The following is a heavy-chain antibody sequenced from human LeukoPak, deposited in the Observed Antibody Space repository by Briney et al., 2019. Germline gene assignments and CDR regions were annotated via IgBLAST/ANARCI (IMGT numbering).Heavy chain of an antibody. CDR2: INSDGSTT. CDR1: GFTFSSYA. J-gene: IGHJ4*02. Sequence: GGSLRLSCAASGFTFSSYAMSWVRQAPGKGLVWVSRINSDGSTTNYADSVKGRFTISRDNSKNTLYLQMNSLRAEDTAVYYCARAPVNYGWLLPYFDYWGQGTLVTVSS. V-gene: IGHV3-74*01. D-gene: IGHD3-9*01. CDR3: ARAPVNYGWLLPYFDY.